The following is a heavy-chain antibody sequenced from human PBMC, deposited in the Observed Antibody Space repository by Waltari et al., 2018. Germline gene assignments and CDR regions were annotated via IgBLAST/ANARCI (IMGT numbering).Heavy chain of an antibody. CDR3: ARDHNFMTTVTQNWFDP. V-gene: IGHV4-38-2*02. D-gene: IGHD4-4*01. CDR2: IYHGGST. CDR1: GYSISSGYY. Sequence: QVQLQESGPGLVKPSETLSLTCAVSGYSISSGYYWGWIRQPPGKGLEWMGSIYHGGSTYYNPSLKSRVTISVDTSKNQCSLKLSSVTATDTAVYYCARDHNFMTTVTQNWFDPWGQGTLVTVSS. J-gene: IGHJ5*02.